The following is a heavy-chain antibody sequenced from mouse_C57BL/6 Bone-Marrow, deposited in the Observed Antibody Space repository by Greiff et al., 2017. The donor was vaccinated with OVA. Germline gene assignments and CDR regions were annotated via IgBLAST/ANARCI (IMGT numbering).Heavy chain of an antibody. Sequence: EVQGVESGGGLVKPGGSLKLSCAASGFTFSSYAMSWVRQTPEKRLEWVATISDGGSYTYYPDNVKGRFTISRDNPKNNLYLQMSHLKSEDTAMYYCSRDREAWFAYWGQGTLVTVSA. D-gene: IGHD3-1*01. V-gene: IGHV5-4*01. CDR2: ISDGGSYT. CDR3: SRDREAWFAY. J-gene: IGHJ3*01. CDR1: GFTFSSYA.